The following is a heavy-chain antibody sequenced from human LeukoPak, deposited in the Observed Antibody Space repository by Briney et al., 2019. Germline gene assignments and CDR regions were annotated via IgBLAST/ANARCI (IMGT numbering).Heavy chain of an antibody. CDR2: ISAYNGNT. CDR3: ARTGGERTWLRPPFDY. Sequence: ASVKVSCKASGYTFTSYGISWVRQAPGQGLEWMGWISAYNGNTNYAQKLQGRVTMTTATSTSTAYMELRSLRSDDTAVYYCARTGGERTWLRPPFDYWGQGTLVTVSS. CDR1: GYTFTSYG. D-gene: IGHD5-12*01. J-gene: IGHJ4*02. V-gene: IGHV1-18*01.